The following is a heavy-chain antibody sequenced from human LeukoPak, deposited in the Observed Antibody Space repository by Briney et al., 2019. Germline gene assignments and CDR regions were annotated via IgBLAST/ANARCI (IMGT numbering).Heavy chain of an antibody. CDR2: IYYSGST. V-gene: IGHV4-39*07. CDR3: ARGNPTNTFFQH. CDR1: GGSISSSSYY. D-gene: IGHD2-2*02. J-gene: IGHJ1*01. Sequence: SETLSLTCTVSGGSISSSSYYWGWIRQPPGKGLEWIGSIYYSGSTYYNPSLKSRVTISVDTSKNQFSLKLSSVTAADTAVYYCARGNPTNTFFQHWGQGTLVTVSS.